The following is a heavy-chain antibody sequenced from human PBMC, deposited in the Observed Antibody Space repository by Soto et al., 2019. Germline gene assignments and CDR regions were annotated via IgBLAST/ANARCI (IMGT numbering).Heavy chain of an antibody. CDR1: GGSISSSTYY. CDR2: TYYSGST. V-gene: IGHV4-39*01. D-gene: IGHD3-16*01. J-gene: IGHJ4*02. Sequence: QLQMQESGPGLVKPSETLSLTCTVSGGSISSSTYYWGWIRQPPGKGLEWIGITYYSGSTYYNPSLKSRVTISVDTSKNQFSLKLSSVTAADTAVYYCARHFSPYDYIWGSYSSWGQGTLVTVSS. CDR3: ARHFSPYDYIWGSYSS.